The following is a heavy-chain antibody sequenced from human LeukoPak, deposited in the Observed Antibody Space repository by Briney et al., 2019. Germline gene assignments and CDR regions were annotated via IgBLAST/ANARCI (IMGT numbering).Heavy chain of an antibody. CDR2: IYYSGST. J-gene: IGHJ5*02. CDR1: GGSFSGYY. D-gene: IGHD3-10*01. CDR3: AREGVPYYYGSGSYFNWFDP. Sequence: SETLSLTCAVYGGSFSGYYWSWIRQPPGKGLEWIGYIYYSGSTNYNPSLKSRVTISVDTSKNQFSLKLSSVTAADTAVYYCAREGVPYYYGSGSYFNWFDPWGQGTLVTVSS. V-gene: IGHV4-59*01.